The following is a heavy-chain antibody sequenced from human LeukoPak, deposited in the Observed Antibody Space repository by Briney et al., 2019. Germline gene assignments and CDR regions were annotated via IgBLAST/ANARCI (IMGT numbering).Heavy chain of an antibody. CDR2: ISSSSYI. Sequence: SGGSLRLSCAAPGFTFSSYSMNWVRQAPGKGLEWVSSISSSSYIYYADSVKGRFTISRDNAKNSLYLQMNSLRAEDTAVYYCARAPQIAAALRSLGNYMDVWGKGTTVTVSS. V-gene: IGHV3-21*01. J-gene: IGHJ6*03. CDR3: ARAPQIAAALRSLGNYMDV. D-gene: IGHD6-13*01. CDR1: GFTFSSYS.